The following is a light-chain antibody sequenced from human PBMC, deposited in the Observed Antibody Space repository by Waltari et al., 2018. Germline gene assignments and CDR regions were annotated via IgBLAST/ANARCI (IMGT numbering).Light chain of an antibody. CDR3: QQYNIWPWT. Sequence: ELVMTQSPATLSVSPGERASHSCRASQSASTSLAWYQQTPGQAPRLLIYRASTRAAGIPDRFSGSGSGTEFTLTISSLQSEDSAIYYCQQYNIWPWTFGQGTKVDIK. CDR2: RAS. V-gene: IGKV3-15*01. J-gene: IGKJ1*01. CDR1: QSASTS.